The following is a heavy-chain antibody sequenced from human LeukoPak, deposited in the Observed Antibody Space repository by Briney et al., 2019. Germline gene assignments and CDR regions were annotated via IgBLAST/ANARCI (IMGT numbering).Heavy chain of an antibody. J-gene: IGHJ4*02. V-gene: IGHV4-59*01. Sequence: PSETLSLTCTVSGGSISSYYWSWIRQPPGKGLEWIGYIHYSGSTNYNPSLKSRVTISVDTSKNQFSLKLSSVTAADTAVYYCAKDKGHDDYGDYYFDYWGQGTLVTVSS. D-gene: IGHD4-17*01. CDR3: AKDKGHDDYGDYYFDY. CDR1: GGSISSYY. CDR2: IHYSGST.